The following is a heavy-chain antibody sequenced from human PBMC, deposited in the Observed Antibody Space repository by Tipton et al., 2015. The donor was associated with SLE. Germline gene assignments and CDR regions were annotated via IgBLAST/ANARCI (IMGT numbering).Heavy chain of an antibody. CDR2: IYDSGST. J-gene: IGHJ1*01. V-gene: IGHV4-30-2*01. CDR3: ARDLTYDFWSGHAHFQD. Sequence: GLVKPSETLSLTCAVSGGSISNGDYSWSWIRQPPGKGLEWIGYIYDSGSTYYNPSFKSRVTISLDKSKNQFSLELNSVTAADTAVYYCARDLTYDFWSGHAHFQDWGQGTLVTVSS. CDR1: GGSISNGDYS. D-gene: IGHD3-3*01.